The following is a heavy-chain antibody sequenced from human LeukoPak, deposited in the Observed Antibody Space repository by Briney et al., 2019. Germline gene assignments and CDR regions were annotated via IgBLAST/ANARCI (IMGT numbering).Heavy chain of an antibody. CDR3: ARDTAMVNAHYFDY. Sequence: SETVSLTCSVSGGSISSGGYYWSWIRQHPGKGLEWIGYIYHSGSTYYNPSLKSRVTISVDTSKNQFSLKLSSVTAADTAVYYCARDTAMVNAHYFDYWGQGTLVTVSS. J-gene: IGHJ4*02. CDR1: GGSISSGGYY. V-gene: IGHV4-31*02. CDR2: IYHSGST. D-gene: IGHD5-18*01.